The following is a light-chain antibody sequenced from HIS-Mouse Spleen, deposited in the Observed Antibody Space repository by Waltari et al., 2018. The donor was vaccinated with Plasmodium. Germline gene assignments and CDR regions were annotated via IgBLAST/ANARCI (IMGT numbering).Light chain of an antibody. J-gene: IGKJ1*01. CDR3: QQYNNWPPT. Sequence: EIVMTQSPATLSVSPGERATLSCRASQSVSSNLAWYQQKPGQAPRLLIYGASTRATGIPARFSGNGSGAEFNLTISSMQSEDFAVYYCQQYNNWPPTFGQGTKVEIK. CDR2: GAS. V-gene: IGKV3-15*01. CDR1: QSVSSN.